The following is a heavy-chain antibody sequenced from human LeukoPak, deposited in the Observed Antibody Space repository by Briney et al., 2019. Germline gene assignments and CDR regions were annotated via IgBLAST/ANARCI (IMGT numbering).Heavy chain of an antibody. CDR2: ISSSGSTI. Sequence: GGSLRLSCEASGFTFSDYYMNWIRQAPEKGLEWLSYISSSGSTIYYADSVKGRFTISRDNAKNSLYLQMDSLRAEDTAVYYCARGSAGPLDHWGQGTLVTVSS. D-gene: IGHD6-13*01. CDR3: ARGSAGPLDH. CDR1: GFTFSDYY. J-gene: IGHJ4*02. V-gene: IGHV3-11*01.